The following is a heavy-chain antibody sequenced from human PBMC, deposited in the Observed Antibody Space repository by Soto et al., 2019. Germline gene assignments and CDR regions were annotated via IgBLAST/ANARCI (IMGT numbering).Heavy chain of an antibody. V-gene: IGHV3-30*18. Sequence: GGSLRLSCAASGFTFSSYGMHWVRQAPGKGLEWVAVISYDGSNKYYADSVKGRFTISRDNSKNTLYLQMNSLRAEDTAVYYCAKGPLWFGEKPTRDLTPNFDYWGQGTLVTVSS. CDR2: ISYDGSNK. J-gene: IGHJ4*02. CDR3: AKGPLWFGEKPTRDLTPNFDY. CDR1: GFTFSSYG. D-gene: IGHD3-10*01.